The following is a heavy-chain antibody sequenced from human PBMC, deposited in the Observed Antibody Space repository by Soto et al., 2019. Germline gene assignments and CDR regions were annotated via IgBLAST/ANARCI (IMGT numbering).Heavy chain of an antibody. Sequence: QVQLQESGPGLVKPSETLSLTCTVSGGSISSYYWSWIRQPPGKGLEWIGYIYYSGSTNYNPSLNGRVTISVDTSKKHFSLKLSSVAAADTAVYYCVGRSYNWNDGTDDLDISGQGTMVTVSS. D-gene: IGHD1-20*01. CDR2: IYYSGST. V-gene: IGHV4-59*08. CDR1: GGSISSYY. CDR3: VGRSYNWNDGTDDLDI. J-gene: IGHJ3*02.